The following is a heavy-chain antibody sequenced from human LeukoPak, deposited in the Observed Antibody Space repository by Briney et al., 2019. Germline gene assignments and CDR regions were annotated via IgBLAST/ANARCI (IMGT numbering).Heavy chain of an antibody. J-gene: IGHJ6*02. Sequence: GGSLSLFCGACGFTFSSYAMSWVRQARGKAGEWVSAICGSGGSTYYADSVKGRFTISRDNSKNPLYLQMNSLRAEDTDVYYYASDIVVVVAATRYYYYRMDVWGQGTTVTVSS. CDR2: ICGSGGST. CDR1: GFTFSSYA. CDR3: ASDIVVVVAATRYYYYRMDV. V-gene: IGHV3-23*01. D-gene: IGHD2-15*01.